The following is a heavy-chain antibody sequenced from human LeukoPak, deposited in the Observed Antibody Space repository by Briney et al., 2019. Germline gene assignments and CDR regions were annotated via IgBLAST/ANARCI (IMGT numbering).Heavy chain of an antibody. D-gene: IGHD6-19*01. Sequence: SETLSLTCTVSGGSISSSSYYWGWIRQPPGKGLEWIGSIYYSGSTYYNPSLKSRVTISVDTSKNQFSLKLSSVTAADTAVYYCASPEALSGWYPNFDYWGQGTLVTVSS. J-gene: IGHJ4*02. CDR1: GGSISSSSYY. CDR3: ASPEALSGWYPNFDY. CDR2: IYYSGST. V-gene: IGHV4-39*01.